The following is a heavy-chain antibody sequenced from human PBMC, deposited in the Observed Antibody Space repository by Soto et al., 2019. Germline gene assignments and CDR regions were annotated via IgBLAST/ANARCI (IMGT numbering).Heavy chain of an antibody. J-gene: IGHJ4*02. D-gene: IGHD3-10*01. CDR3: TTPPFGSGSTSGY. V-gene: IGHV3-15*01. CDR2: IKSKTDGGTT. CDR1: GFTFNNSW. Sequence: GGSLRLSCSAAGFTFNNSWMTWVRQAPGKGLEWVGRIKSKTDGGTTDSAASVKGRFTISRDDSKDTLYLQMNSLKTEDTAVYYCTTPPFGSGSTSGYWGQGT.